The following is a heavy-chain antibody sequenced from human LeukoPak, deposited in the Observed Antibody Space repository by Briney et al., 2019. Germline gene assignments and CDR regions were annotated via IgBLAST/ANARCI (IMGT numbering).Heavy chain of an antibody. CDR3: ARDLLQYFDWLTMAGY. V-gene: IGHV1-18*01. CDR1: GYTFTSYG. D-gene: IGHD3-9*01. J-gene: IGHJ4*02. CDR2: ISDYNGNT. Sequence: ASVKVSCKASGYTFTSYGISWVRQAPGQGLEWMGWISDYNGNTKYAQRLQGRVTMTTDTSTTTAYVELRSLRSDDTAAYYCARDLLQYFDWLTMAGYWGQGTLVSVSS.